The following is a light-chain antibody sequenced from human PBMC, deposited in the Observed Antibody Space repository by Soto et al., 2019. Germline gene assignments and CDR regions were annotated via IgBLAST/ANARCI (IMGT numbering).Light chain of an antibody. Sequence: QSVLTQPASVSGSPGQSITISCTGTSSDIGAYEYLSWYQHHSGKAPKLIIYEVSIRHSGISNRFSGSMSGNTASLTISPLQAADAADYYCGSYTTTRERVFG. CDR3: GSYTTTRERV. J-gene: IGLJ1*01. CDR1: SSDIGAYEY. V-gene: IGLV2-14*01. CDR2: EVS.